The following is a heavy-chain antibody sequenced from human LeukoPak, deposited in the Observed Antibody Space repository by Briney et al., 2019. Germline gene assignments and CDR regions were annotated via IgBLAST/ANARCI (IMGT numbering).Heavy chain of an antibody. CDR2: ISAYNGNT. V-gene: IGHV1-18*01. Sequence: ASVKVSCKASGYTFTSYGISWVRQAPGQGLEWMGWISAYNGNTNYAQKLQGRVTMTTDTSTSTAYMELRSLRSDDTAVYYCARALSVVVAATDFDYWGQGTLVTVSS. CDR3: ARALSVVVAATDFDY. J-gene: IGHJ4*02. D-gene: IGHD2-15*01. CDR1: GYTFTSYG.